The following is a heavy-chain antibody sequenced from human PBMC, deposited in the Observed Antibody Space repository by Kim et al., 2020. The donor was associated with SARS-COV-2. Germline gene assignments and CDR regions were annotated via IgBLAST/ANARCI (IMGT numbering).Heavy chain of an antibody. V-gene: IGHV4-59*01. D-gene: IGHD3-9*01. Sequence: KSRVTISVDTSKNQFSLKLSSVTAADTAVYYCARVYYDILTGYYDGWFDPWGQGTLVTVSS. J-gene: IGHJ5*02. CDR3: ARVYYDILTGYYDGWFDP.